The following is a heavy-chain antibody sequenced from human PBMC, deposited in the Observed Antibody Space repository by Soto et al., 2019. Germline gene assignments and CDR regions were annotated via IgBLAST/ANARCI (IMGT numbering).Heavy chain of an antibody. CDR2: IKSKTDGGTT. D-gene: IGHD3-16*02. CDR3: TTGVITFGGVIVDY. Sequence: GGSLRLSCAASGFTFSNAWMSWVRQAPGKGLEWVGRIKSKTDGGTTDYAAPMKGRFTISRDDSKNTLYLQMNSLKTEDTAVYYCTTGVITFGGVIVDYWGQGTLVTVSS. V-gene: IGHV3-15*01. CDR1: GFTFSNAW. J-gene: IGHJ4*02.